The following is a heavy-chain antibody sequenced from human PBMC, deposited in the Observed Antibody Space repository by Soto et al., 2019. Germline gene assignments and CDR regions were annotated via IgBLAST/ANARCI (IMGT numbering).Heavy chain of an antibody. D-gene: IGHD4-17*01. J-gene: IGHJ4*02. Sequence: QVQLVESGGGVVQPGRPLRLSCAASGFTFSSYAMHWVRQAPGKGLEWVAVISYDGSNKYYADSVKGRFTISRDNSKNTLYLQMNSLRAEDTAVYYCARGSTVASEFDYWGQGTLVTVSS. CDR2: ISYDGSNK. CDR1: GFTFSSYA. V-gene: IGHV3-30-3*01. CDR3: ARGSTVASEFDY.